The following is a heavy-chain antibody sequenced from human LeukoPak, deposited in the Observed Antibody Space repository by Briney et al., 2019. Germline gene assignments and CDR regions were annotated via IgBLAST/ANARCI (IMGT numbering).Heavy chain of an antibody. CDR1: GFTFSNAW. CDR3: ARVRPGQWLLRDAFDI. D-gene: IGHD6-19*01. V-gene: IGHV3-21*01. CDR2: ISTSSSYI. J-gene: IGHJ3*02. Sequence: GGSLRLSCAASGFTFSNAWMSWVRQAPGKGLEWVSFISTSSSYIYYADSVKGRFTISRDNAKNSLFLQMNSLRDEDTAVYYCARVRPGQWLLRDAFDIWGQGTMVTVSS.